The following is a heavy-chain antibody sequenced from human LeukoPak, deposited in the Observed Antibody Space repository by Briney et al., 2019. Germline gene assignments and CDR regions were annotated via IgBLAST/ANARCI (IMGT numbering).Heavy chain of an antibody. V-gene: IGHV4-34*01. D-gene: IGHD3-10*01. Sequence: PSETLSLTCAVYGGSFSSYYWSWIRQPPGKGLEWIGEINHSGSTSYKPSLKSRVTISLDTSKNQFSLRLSSVTAADTAVYYCARDRITMVRGLTFDPWGQGTLVTVSS. CDR1: GGSFSSYY. CDR2: INHSGST. CDR3: ARDRITMVRGLTFDP. J-gene: IGHJ5*02.